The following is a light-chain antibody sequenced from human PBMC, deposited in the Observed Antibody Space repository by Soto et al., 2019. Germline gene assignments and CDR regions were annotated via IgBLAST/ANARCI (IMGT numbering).Light chain of an antibody. Sequence: EIVMTQSPATLSVSPGERATLSCRASQSVSRNLAWYQQKSGQAPRLLIYGASTRATGIPTRFRGSGSGTEFTLTISSLQSEDFAVYYCQQYNSWPPITFGQGTRLEIK. V-gene: IGKV3-15*01. J-gene: IGKJ5*01. CDR3: QQYNSWPPIT. CDR2: GAS. CDR1: QSVSRN.